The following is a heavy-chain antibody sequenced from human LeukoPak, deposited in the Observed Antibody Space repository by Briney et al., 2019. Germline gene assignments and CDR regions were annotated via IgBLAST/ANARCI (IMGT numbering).Heavy chain of an antibody. V-gene: IGHV3-33*01. D-gene: IGHD3-16*01. CDR2: ILNDGRQE. CDR1: GFTFSSYG. Sequence: GGSLRLSCAASGFTFSSYGMHGVPQAPGKGLEWGAVILNDGRQENYADSVKGRVTISIDNSKNTLFMQMNSLRAEDTAVYYCARDDALGDNALDIWGQGTMLTVSS. CDR3: ARDDALGDNALDI. J-gene: IGHJ3*02.